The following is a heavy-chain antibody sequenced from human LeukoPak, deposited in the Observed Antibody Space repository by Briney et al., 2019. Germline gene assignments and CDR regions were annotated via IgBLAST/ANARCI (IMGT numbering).Heavy chain of an antibody. CDR3: ARDPTVTPFDY. J-gene: IGHJ4*02. D-gene: IGHD4-17*01. CDR2: INTNTGNP. V-gene: IGHV7-4-1*02. Sequence: AASVKVSCTASGYTFTSYAMNWVRQAPGQGLEWMGWINTNTGNPTYAQGFTGRFVFSLDTSVSTAYLQISSLKAEDTAVYYCARDPTVTPFDYWGQGTLVTVSS. CDR1: GYTFTSYA.